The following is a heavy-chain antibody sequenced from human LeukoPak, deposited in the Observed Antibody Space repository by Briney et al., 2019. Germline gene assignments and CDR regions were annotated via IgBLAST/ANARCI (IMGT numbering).Heavy chain of an antibody. J-gene: IGHJ4*02. V-gene: IGHV3-23*01. CDR2: MSGSGDKI. CDR3: AKANWISNADAVF. D-gene: IGHD1-1*01. CDR1: GFTFSSFS. Sequence: PGGSLRLSCAASGFTFSSFSMSWVRQAAGKGLEWVSGMSGSGDKIDYADSVKGRFTISSDNSKSTLYLQMNSLRAEDTAVYYCAKANWISNADAVFWGQGALVTVSS.